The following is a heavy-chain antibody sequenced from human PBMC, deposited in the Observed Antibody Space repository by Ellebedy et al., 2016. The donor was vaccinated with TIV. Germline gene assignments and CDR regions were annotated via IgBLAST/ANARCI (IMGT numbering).Heavy chain of an antibody. CDR1: GYTFTSYG. CDR3: ARSGYDFWSGYYPFDY. Sequence: AASVKVSCKASGYTFTSYGISWVRQAPGQGLEWMGWISAYNGNTNYAQKLQGRVTMTTDTSTSTAYMELRSLRSYDTAVYYCARSGYDFWSGYYPFDYWGQGTLVTVSS. J-gene: IGHJ4*02. V-gene: IGHV1-18*01. CDR2: ISAYNGNT. D-gene: IGHD3-3*01.